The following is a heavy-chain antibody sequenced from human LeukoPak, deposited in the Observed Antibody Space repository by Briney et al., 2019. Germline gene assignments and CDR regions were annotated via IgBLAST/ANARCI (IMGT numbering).Heavy chain of an antibody. Sequence: GASVRVSCKTSGYSFTDYYIHWVRQAPGQGLEWMGWINPNSGGTNYAQKFQGRVTMTRDTSISTAYMELSRLRSDDTAVYYCARSYFDYWGQGTLVTVSS. V-gene: IGHV1-2*02. CDR3: ARSYFDY. CDR1: GYSFTDYY. CDR2: INPNSGGT. J-gene: IGHJ4*02.